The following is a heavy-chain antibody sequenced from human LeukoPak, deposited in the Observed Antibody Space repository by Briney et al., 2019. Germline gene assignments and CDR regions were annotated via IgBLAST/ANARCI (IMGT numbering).Heavy chain of an antibody. CDR2: ISTYSGNT. D-gene: IGHD1-26*01. CDR1: GYTFGSYG. CDR3: VRDRSRGTYYNY. J-gene: IGHJ4*02. V-gene: IGHV1-18*01. Sequence: ASVKVSCKASGYTFGSYGISWVRVAPGQGLEWMGWISTYSGNTNYAQNLQGRVTMTTDTSTSTAYMELRSLRSDDTAVYYCVRDRSRGTYYNYWGQGTLVTVSS.